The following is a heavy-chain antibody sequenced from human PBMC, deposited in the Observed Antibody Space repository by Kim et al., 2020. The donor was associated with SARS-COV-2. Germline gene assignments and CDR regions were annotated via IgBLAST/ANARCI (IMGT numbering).Heavy chain of an antibody. CDR3: AKEGEVRGVIIYYFDY. CDR1: GFTFSSYA. Sequence: GGSLRLSCAASGFTFSSYAMSWVRQAPGKGLEWVSAISGSGGSTYYADSVKGRFTISRDNSKNTLYLQMNSLRAEDTAVYYCAKEGEVRGVIIYYFDYWGQGTLVTVSS. J-gene: IGHJ4*02. CDR2: ISGSGGST. V-gene: IGHV3-23*01. D-gene: IGHD3-10*01.